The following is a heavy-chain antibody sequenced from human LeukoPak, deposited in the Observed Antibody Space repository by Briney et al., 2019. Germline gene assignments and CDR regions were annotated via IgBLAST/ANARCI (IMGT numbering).Heavy chain of an antibody. CDR3: ARDLQVIWSPGYYMDV. CDR1: GASVSSNNW. J-gene: IGHJ6*03. D-gene: IGHD3-10*01. V-gene: IGHV4-39*07. CDR2: IYYSGST. Sequence: TSETLSLTCTVSGASVSSNNWWGWVRQPPGKGLEWIGSIYYSGSTYYNPSLKSRVTISVDTSKNQFSLKLSSVTAADTAVYYCARDLQVIWSPGYYMDVWGKGTTVTVSS.